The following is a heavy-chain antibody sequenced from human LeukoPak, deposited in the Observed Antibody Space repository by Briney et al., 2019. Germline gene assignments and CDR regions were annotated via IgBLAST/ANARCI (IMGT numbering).Heavy chain of an antibody. CDR3: ARGRLARSPYFDY. Sequence: SETLSLTCTVSGYSISSGYYWGWIRQPPGKGLEWIGSIYHSGSTYYNPSLKSRVTISVDTSKNQFSLKLSSVTAADTAVYYCARGRLARSPYFDYWGQGTLVTVSS. D-gene: IGHD6-19*01. CDR1: GYSISSGYY. J-gene: IGHJ4*02. CDR2: IYHSGST. V-gene: IGHV4-38-2*02.